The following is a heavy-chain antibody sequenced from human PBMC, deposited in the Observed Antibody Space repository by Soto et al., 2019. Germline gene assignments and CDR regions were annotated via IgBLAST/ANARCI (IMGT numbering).Heavy chain of an antibody. Sequence: SETLSLTCAVSGGSISSGGYSWSWIRQPPGKGLEWIGYIYHSGSTYYNPSLKSRVTISVDRSKNQFSLKLSSVTAADTAVYYCARSLHYYDSSGYPNWIDPWGQGTLVTVSS. CDR1: GGSISSGGYS. J-gene: IGHJ5*02. CDR2: IYHSGST. CDR3: ARSLHYYDSSGYPNWIDP. V-gene: IGHV4-30-2*01. D-gene: IGHD3-22*01.